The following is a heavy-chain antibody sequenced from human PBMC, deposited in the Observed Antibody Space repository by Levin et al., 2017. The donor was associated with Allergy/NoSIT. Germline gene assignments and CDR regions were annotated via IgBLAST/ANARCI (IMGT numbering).Heavy chain of an antibody. V-gene: IGHV3-66*02. CDR3: ARTHYDILTSYMDV. D-gene: IGHD3-9*01. CDR2: IYSGGSK. CDR1: GFTVRSHY. J-gene: IGHJ6*03. Sequence: PGESLKISCAASGFTVRSHYMSWVRQAPGKGLEWVSLIYSGGSKYYADSVKGRFTLSRDDSKNTLFLQINSLRPDDTAVYYCARTHYDILTSYMDVWGKGTTVTVSS.